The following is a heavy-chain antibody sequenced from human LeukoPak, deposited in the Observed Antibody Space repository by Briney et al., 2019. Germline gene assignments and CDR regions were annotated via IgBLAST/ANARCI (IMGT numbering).Heavy chain of an antibody. CDR3: ASLGGDYGGFPFDY. J-gene: IGHJ4*02. D-gene: IGHD4-17*01. CDR2: ISWNSGSI. V-gene: IGHV3-9*01. Sequence: GGSLRLSCAASGFTFVDYAMHWVRHARGKGLEWASGISWNSGSIGYADSVKGRFTISRDNAKNTLYLQMNSLRAEDTAVYYCASLGGDYGGFPFDYWGQGTLVTVSS. CDR1: GFTFVDYA.